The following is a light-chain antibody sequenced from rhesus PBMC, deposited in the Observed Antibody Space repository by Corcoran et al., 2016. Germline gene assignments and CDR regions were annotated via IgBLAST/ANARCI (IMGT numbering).Light chain of an antibody. CDR1: QSVGRT. V-gene: IGKV3-42*02. CDR3: QKYNDWPWT. J-gene: IGKJ1*01. Sequence: EIVMTQSPATLCLSPGERATLSCRASQSVGRTLAWYQQKPGQAPRLLIYSAFSRATGNPDRFSGRGSGTEFNLTCRSLDPEGVGVYYCQKYNDWPWTFGQGTKVEIK. CDR2: SAF.